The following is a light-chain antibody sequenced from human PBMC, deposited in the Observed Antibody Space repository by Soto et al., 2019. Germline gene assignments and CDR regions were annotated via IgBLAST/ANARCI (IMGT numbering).Light chain of an antibody. CDR3: QQYYTIPVT. CDR1: QSVLYSSNNKNY. CDR2: WAS. J-gene: IGKJ1*01. V-gene: IGKV4-1*01. Sequence: DIVMTQSPDSLAVSLGERATINCKSSQSVLYSSNNKNYLAWYQQKPGQVPKLLIYWASTRESGVPDRFSASGSGTDFTLTISSLQAADVAVYYCQQYYTIPVTFGQGTKVEIK.